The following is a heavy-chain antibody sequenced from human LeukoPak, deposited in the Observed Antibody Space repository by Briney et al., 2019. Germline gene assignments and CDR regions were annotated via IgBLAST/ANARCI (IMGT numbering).Heavy chain of an antibody. J-gene: IGHJ3*02. CDR2: IYSGRST. D-gene: IGHD3-16*01. V-gene: IGHV3-53*01. CDR3: ATYSAFDI. CDR1: GFTFSSYA. Sequence: GGSLRLSCAASGFTFSSYAMSWVRQAPGKGLEWVSLIYSGRSTFYADSVKGRFTISRDNSKNTLYLQMNSLRAEDTAVYYCATYSAFDIWGQGTLVTVSS.